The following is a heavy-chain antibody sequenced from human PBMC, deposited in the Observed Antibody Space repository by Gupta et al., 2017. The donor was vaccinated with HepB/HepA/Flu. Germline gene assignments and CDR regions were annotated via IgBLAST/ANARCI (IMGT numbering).Heavy chain of an antibody. CDR3: AKALASGRMFYFDS. D-gene: IGHD6-19*01. V-gene: IGHV3-23*01. CDR2: INRDAGKT. J-gene: IGHJ4*02. CDR1: GFTFSSFD. Sequence: EVQLLESGGGLLRPGGSLRLSCAASGFTFSSFDMNWVRQAPGKGLEWVSGINRDAGKTHYADFVKGRFTISRDNSRNTLSLQMTSLRVEDTAVYYCAKALASGRMFYFDSWGQGTLVTVS.